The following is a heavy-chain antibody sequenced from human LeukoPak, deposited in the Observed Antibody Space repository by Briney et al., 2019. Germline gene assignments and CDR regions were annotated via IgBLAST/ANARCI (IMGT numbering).Heavy chain of an antibody. V-gene: IGHV3-23*01. CDR3: AKAEGQWLVLDY. CDR1: GSTFSSYA. J-gene: IGHJ4*02. D-gene: IGHD6-19*01. Sequence: GGSLRLSCAASGSTFSSYAMSWVRQAPGKGLEWVSAISGSGGSTYYADSVKGRFTISRDNSKNTLYLQMNSLRAEDTAVYYCAKAEGQWLVLDYWGQGTLVTVSS. CDR2: ISGSGGST.